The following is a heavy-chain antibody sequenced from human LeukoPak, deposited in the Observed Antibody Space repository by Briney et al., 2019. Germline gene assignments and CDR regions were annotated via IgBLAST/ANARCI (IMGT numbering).Heavy chain of an antibody. J-gene: IGHJ4*02. CDR1: GFTFSSYW. CDR3: AKVGTVYFPLDF. CDR2: ISGRSGTT. Sequence: GGSLRLSCAASGFTFSSYWMHWVRQAPGKGLEWVSAISGRSGTTYYADSVKGRFAISRDNSKNTLYLQMNSLRAGDTAVYYCAKVGTVYFPLDFWGQGTLVTVSS. V-gene: IGHV3-23*01. D-gene: IGHD2/OR15-2a*01.